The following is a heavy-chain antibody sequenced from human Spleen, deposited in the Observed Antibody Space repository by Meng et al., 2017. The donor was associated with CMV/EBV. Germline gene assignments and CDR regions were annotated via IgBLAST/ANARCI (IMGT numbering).Heavy chain of an antibody. V-gene: IGHV4-34*01. J-gene: IGHJ6*02. D-gene: IGHD2-2*02. Sequence: SETLSLTCAVYGGSFSGYYWSWIRQPPGKGLEWIGEINHSGSTNYNPSLKSRVTISVDTSKNQFSLKLSSVAAADTAVYYCARGIVVVPAAIRGSYYYYGMDVWGQGTTVTVS. CDR2: INHSGST. CDR1: GGSFSGYY. CDR3: ARGIVVVPAAIRGSYYYYGMDV.